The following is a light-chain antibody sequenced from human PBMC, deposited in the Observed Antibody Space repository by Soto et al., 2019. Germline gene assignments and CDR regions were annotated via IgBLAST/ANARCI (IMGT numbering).Light chain of an antibody. V-gene: IGKV3-20*01. J-gene: IGKJ5*01. CDR3: QQYGTSEII. CDR1: QSLTNSF. CDR2: DTS. Sequence: EIVLTQSPGTLSLSPGERATLSCRASQSLTNSFIAWYQQKPGQAPRLLIYDTSSRATGIPDRFSGSGSGTDFTLTISRLEPAEFAVFFCQQYGTSEIIFGQGTRLEIK.